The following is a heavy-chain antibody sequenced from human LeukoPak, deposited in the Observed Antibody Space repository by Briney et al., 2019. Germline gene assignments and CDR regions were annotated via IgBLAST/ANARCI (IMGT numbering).Heavy chain of an antibody. CDR2: IYYTGST. Sequence: SETLSLTCTVSGGSISSFYWSWIRQPPGKGLEWIGYIYYTGSTNYNSSLKSRVTISVDTSKNQFSLNLSSVTAADTAVYYCARVNIVAGWFDPWGQGTPVTVSS. D-gene: IGHD6-13*01. V-gene: IGHV4-59*01. CDR3: ARVNIVAGWFDP. J-gene: IGHJ5*02. CDR1: GGSISSFY.